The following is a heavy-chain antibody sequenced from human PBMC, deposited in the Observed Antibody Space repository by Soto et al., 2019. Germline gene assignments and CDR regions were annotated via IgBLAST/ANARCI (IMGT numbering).Heavy chain of an antibody. V-gene: IGHV6-1*01. CDR1: GDSVSSNSAA. D-gene: IGHD5-12*01. Sequence: SQTLSLTCATSGDSVSSNSAAWNWIRQSPSRGLEWLGRTYYRSRWYNDYAVSVRSRITVNADTSKNQFSLHLNSVTPEDTAVYYCAGNSALQWYYMDVWDKGTTVTVSS. CDR3: AGNSALQWYYMDV. CDR2: TYYRSRWYN. J-gene: IGHJ6*03.